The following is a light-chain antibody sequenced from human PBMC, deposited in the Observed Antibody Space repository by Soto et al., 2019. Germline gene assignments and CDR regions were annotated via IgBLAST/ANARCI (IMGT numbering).Light chain of an antibody. CDR3: QQYNDWPLT. CDR1: QSVSSK. Sequence: EIVMTQSPATLSVSPGERATLSCRASQSVSSKLAWYQQKPGQAPRLLIYGASTRATGTPARFSGSWSGTEFTLTISSLQSEEFAVYYCQQYNDWPLTFGGGTKVEIK. CDR2: GAS. V-gene: IGKV3-15*01. J-gene: IGKJ4*01.